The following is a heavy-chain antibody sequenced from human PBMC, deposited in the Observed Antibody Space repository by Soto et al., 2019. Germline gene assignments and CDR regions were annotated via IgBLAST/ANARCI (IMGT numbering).Heavy chain of an antibody. J-gene: IGHJ4*02. CDR3: AKRITGSLYFDY. D-gene: IGHD1-20*01. Sequence: SVKVSCKASGGTFSSYAISWVRQAPGQGLEWMGGIIPIFGTANYAQKFQGRVTITADKSTSTAYMELSSLRSEDTAVYYCAKRITGSLYFDYWGQGTLVTVSS. CDR2: IIPIFGTA. V-gene: IGHV1-69*06. CDR1: GGTFSSYA.